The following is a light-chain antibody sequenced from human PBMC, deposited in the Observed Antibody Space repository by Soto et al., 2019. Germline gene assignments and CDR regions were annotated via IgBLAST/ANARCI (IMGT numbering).Light chain of an antibody. Sequence: DIVMTQSPDSLAVSLGERATINCKSSQSVLYSSNNKNYLAWYQQRPGQPPKLLIYWASTRESGVPDRFSGGGSGTDFSLTISSLQAEDVAVYYCQQYYTTPAHTFGGGTRVEIK. CDR3: QQYYTTPAHT. V-gene: IGKV4-1*01. CDR1: QSVLYSSNNKNY. CDR2: WAS. J-gene: IGKJ4*01.